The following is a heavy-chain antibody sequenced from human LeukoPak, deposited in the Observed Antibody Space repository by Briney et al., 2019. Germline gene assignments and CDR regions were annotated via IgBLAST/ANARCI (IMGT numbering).Heavy chain of an antibody. Sequence: PSETLSLTCTVSGDSISTYYWSWIRQSPGKELEWIGYVFHSGTANYNPSLESRVTISVDRSQNQFSLKLTSLTAADTAMYFCAKNHMVRGLFASGGQGKMVIVSS. CDR1: GDSISTYY. J-gene: IGHJ4*02. D-gene: IGHD3-10*01. CDR2: VFHSGTA. CDR3: AKNHMVRGLFAS. V-gene: IGHV4-59*01.